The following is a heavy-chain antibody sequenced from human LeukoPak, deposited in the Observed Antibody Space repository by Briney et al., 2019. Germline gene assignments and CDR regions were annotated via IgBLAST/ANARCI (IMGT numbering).Heavy chain of an antibody. CDR1: GGTFSSYA. CDR3: ARSRDIVVVVANYYYYYGMDV. J-gene: IGHJ6*04. Sequence: ASVKVSCKASGGTFSSYAISWVRQAPGQGLEWMGGIIPIFGTANYAQKFQGRVTITADKSTSTAHMELSSLRSEDTAVYYCARSRDIVVVVANYYYYYGMDVWGKGTTVTVSS. D-gene: IGHD2-15*01. V-gene: IGHV1-69*06. CDR2: IIPIFGTA.